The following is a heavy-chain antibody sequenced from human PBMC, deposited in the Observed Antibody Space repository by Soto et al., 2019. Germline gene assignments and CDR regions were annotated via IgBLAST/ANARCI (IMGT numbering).Heavy chain of an antibody. CDR1: GYTFTSYA. V-gene: IGHV1-3*01. Sequence: GASLKVSCKASGYTFTSYAMHWVRQAPGQRLEWMGWINAGNGNTKYSQKFQGRVTITRDTSASTAYMELSSLRSEDTAVYYCARARGSSSHYYYYMDVWGKGTTVTVSS. CDR3: ARARGSSSHYYYYMDV. J-gene: IGHJ6*03. CDR2: INAGNGNT. D-gene: IGHD6-6*01.